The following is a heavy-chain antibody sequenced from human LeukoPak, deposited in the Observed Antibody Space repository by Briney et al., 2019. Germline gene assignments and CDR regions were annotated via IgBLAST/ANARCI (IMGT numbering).Heavy chain of an antibody. CDR2: ISAYNGNT. J-gene: IGHJ5*02. V-gene: IGHV1-18*01. Sequence: ASVKVSCKASGYTFSNSGVSRLRQAPGQGLEWMGWISAYNGNTNYAQKFRDRVAMTTDTSTNTAYMELRSLRSDDTAVYYCAKSIKVALSGAYFDPWGQGTLVTVSS. D-gene: IGHD6-19*01. CDR1: GYTFSNSG. CDR3: AKSIKVALSGAYFDP.